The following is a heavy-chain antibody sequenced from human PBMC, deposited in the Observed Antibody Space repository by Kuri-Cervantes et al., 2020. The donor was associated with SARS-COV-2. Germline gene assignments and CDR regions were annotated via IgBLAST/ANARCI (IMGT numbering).Heavy chain of an antibody. V-gene: IGHV3-73*01. D-gene: IGHD7-27*01. J-gene: IGHJ3*02. CDR1: GFTFSGSA. CDR3: TRPLTGLDDAFDI. CDR2: IRSKANSYAT. Sequence: GESLKISCAASGFTFSGSAMHWVRQASGKGLEWVGRIRSKANSYATAYAASVKGRFTISRGDSKNTTYLQMNSLKTEDTAVYYCTRPLTGLDDAFDIWGQGTMVTVSS.